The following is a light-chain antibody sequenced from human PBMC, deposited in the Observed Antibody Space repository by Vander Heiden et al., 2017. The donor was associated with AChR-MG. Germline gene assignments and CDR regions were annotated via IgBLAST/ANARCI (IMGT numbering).Light chain of an antibody. CDR1: QSVSTN. Sequence: EIVMTQSPATLSVSPGERATLSCRASQSVSTNLARYQKKTGQAPRLLMYGASTRATGIPARFSGSGSGTEFTLTISKLQSEDFAVYYCQQYNNWPYTFGQGTKLEIK. J-gene: IGKJ2*01. CDR3: QQYNNWPYT. V-gene: IGKV3-15*01. CDR2: GAS.